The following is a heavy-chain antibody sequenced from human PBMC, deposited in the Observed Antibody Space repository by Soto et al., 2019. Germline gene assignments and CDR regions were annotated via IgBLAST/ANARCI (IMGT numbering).Heavy chain of an antibody. V-gene: IGHV2-70*13. D-gene: IGHD1-20*01. J-gene: IGHJ6*02. Sequence: GSGPTLVNPTEALTLTCTFSGFSLTSPGMCVSWIRQSPGKALEWLALIERDDDDKYYSTSLKTRLTISKDTRKNQVVLTMANMEPADTATYYCARSIRGPRRFNGMDVWGQGTTVTVSS. CDR3: ARSIRGPRRFNGMDV. CDR1: GFSLTSPGMC. CDR2: IERDDDDK.